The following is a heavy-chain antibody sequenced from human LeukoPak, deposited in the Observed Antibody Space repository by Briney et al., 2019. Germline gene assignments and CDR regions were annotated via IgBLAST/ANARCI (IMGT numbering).Heavy chain of an antibody. CDR2: IYYSGST. Sequence: SETLSLTCTVSGGSISSGSYYWGWIRQPPGKGLEWIGSIYYSGSTYYNPSLKSRVTISVDTSKNQFSLKLSSVTAADTAVYYCARVIPYSSSHHNWFDPWGQGTLVTVSS. CDR1: GGSISSGSYY. CDR3: ARVIPYSSSHHNWFDP. J-gene: IGHJ5*02. D-gene: IGHD6-13*01. V-gene: IGHV4-39*01.